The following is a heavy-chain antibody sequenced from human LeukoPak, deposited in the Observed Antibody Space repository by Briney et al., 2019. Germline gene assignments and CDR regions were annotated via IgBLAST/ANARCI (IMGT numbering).Heavy chain of an antibody. Sequence: PGGSLRLSCAASGFXFSTYTITWVRQAPGKGLEWVSVISGSGDITYYADSVKGRFTISRDNSKNTVYLQMNSLRAEDTAVYYCAKALGQWLVSGNGVDVWGQGTTVTVSS. CDR3: AKALGQWLVSGNGVDV. D-gene: IGHD6-19*01. CDR1: GFXFSTYT. CDR2: ISGSGDIT. V-gene: IGHV3-23*01. J-gene: IGHJ6*02.